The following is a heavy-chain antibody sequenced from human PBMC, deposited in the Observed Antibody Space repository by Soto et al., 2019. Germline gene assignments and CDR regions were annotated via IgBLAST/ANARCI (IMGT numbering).Heavy chain of an antibody. V-gene: IGHV1-69*13. CDR1: GGTFSSYA. Sequence: SVKVSCKASGGTFSSYAISWVRQAPGQGLEWMGGIIPIFGTANYAQKFQGRVTITADESTSTAYMELSSLRSEDTAVYYCARSSRWYGDYEYYYYYGMDVWGQGTTVTVSS. CDR2: IIPIFGTA. J-gene: IGHJ6*02. CDR3: ARSSRWYGDYEYYYYYGMDV. D-gene: IGHD4-17*01.